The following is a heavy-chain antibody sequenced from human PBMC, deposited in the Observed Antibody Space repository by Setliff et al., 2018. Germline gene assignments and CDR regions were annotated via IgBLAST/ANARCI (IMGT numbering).Heavy chain of an antibody. CDR3: AREQWLDPPGYYYMDV. CDR1: GGSISSSSYY. CDR2: IYYSGST. J-gene: IGHJ6*03. D-gene: IGHD6-19*01. Sequence: PSETLSLTCTVSGGSISSSSYYWGWIRQPPGKGLEWIGSIYYSGSTYYNPSLKSRVTISVDTSKNQFSLKLNSVTAADMAVYYCAREQWLDPPGYYYMDVWAKGTTVTVS. V-gene: IGHV4-39*07.